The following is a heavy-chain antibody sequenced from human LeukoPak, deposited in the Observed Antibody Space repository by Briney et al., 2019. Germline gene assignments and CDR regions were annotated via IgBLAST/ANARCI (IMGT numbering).Heavy chain of an antibody. J-gene: IGHJ4*02. Sequence: ASVKVSCKASGYTFASYGVTWVRQAPGQGHEWMGWISAYNGNTNYAQKLRGRVTMTTDTSTSTAYMELRSLRSDDTAVYYCARQVDSTMALPDYWGQGTLVTVSS. V-gene: IGHV1-18*01. CDR3: ARQVDSTMALPDY. CDR1: GYTFASYG. CDR2: ISAYNGNT. D-gene: IGHD3-10*01.